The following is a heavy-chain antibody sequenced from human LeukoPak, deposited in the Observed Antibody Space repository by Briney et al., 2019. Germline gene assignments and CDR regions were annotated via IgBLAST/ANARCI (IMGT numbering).Heavy chain of an antibody. V-gene: IGHV4-59*01. Sequence: PSETLSLTCTVSGGSISSYYWSWIRQPPGKGLEWIGYIYYSGSTNYNPSLKSRVAISVDTSKNQFSLKLSSVTAADTAVYYCARGSPGPGYCSSTSCYPDAFDIWGQGTMVTVSS. CDR1: GGSISSYY. CDR2: IYYSGST. CDR3: ARGSPGPGYCSSTSCYPDAFDI. D-gene: IGHD2-2*01. J-gene: IGHJ3*02.